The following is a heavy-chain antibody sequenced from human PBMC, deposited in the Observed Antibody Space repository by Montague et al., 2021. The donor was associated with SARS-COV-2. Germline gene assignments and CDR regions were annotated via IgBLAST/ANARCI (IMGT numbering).Heavy chain of an antibody. J-gene: IGHJ4*02. CDR1: GFTFRDSA. D-gene: IGHD2-15*01. V-gene: IGHV3-23*01. Sequence: PLRLSCAASGFTFRDSAMNWVRQAPGKGLEWVSLISYNGGSTYYADSVKGRFTISRDNSNNTLYLQMNSLRAEDTAIYYCARDIECSFWGQGTLVTVSS. CDR2: ISYNGGST. CDR3: ARDIECSF.